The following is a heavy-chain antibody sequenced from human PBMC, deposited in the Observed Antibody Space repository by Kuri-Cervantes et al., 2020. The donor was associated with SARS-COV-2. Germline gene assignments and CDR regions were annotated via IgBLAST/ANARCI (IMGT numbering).Heavy chain of an antibody. Sequence: GESLKISCAASGFTFSSYAMSWVRQAPGKGLEWVSAISGSGGSTYYADSVRGRFTISRDNSKNTLYLQLNSLRAEDTAMYYCARGFELDYWGQGTLVTVSS. J-gene: IGHJ4*02. V-gene: IGHV3-23*01. CDR1: GFTFSSYA. D-gene: IGHD5-12*01. CDR2: ISGSGGST. CDR3: ARGFELDY.